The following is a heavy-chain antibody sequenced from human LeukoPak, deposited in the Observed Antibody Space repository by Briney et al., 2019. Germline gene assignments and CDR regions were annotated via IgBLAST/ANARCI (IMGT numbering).Heavy chain of an antibody. Sequence: SVKVSCKASGGTFSSYAISWVRQAPGQGLEWMGGIIPIFGTANYAQKFQGRVTITADKSTSTAYMELSSLRSEDTAVYYCAIQGIAAAGTNYYYYMDVWGKGTTVTISS. V-gene: IGHV1-69*06. CDR2: IIPIFGTA. CDR3: AIQGIAAAGTNYYYYMDV. J-gene: IGHJ6*03. D-gene: IGHD6-13*01. CDR1: GGTFSSYA.